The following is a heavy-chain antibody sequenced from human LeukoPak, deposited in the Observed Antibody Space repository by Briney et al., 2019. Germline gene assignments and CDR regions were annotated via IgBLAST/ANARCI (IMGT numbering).Heavy chain of an antibody. CDR3: VQEGPRGLAFDV. CDR2: ISGSGGST. CDR1: GFTFSSYA. J-gene: IGHJ3*01. V-gene: IGHV3-23*01. Sequence: GGSLRLSCAASGFTFSSYAMGWVRQAPGKGLEWVSAISGSGGSTYYADSVKGRFAISRDNSKNTLYLQMNSLRAEDSALYYCVQEGPRGLAFDVWGQGTRVTVSS.